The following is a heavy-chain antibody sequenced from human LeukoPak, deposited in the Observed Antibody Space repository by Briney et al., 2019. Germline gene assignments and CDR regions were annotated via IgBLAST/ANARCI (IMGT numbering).Heavy chain of an antibody. CDR3: ARDQATSGGGLDS. V-gene: IGHV3-53*01. D-gene: IGHD3-16*01. J-gene: IGHJ4*02. Sequence: PGGSLRLSCAASGFTVTGTHMSWVRQAPGKGLEWVSAIYTGGTTYYSDSVEGRFTISRDGSKNILYLQMDSLRVEDTAVYYCARDQATSGGGLDSWGRGTLVTVSS. CDR1: GFTVTGTH. CDR2: IYTGGTT.